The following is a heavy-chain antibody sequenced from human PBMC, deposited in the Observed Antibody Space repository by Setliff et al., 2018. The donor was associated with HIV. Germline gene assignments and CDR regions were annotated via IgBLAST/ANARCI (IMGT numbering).Heavy chain of an antibody. CDR3: ARGPQWLERGGIDY. D-gene: IGHD6-19*01. CDR2: ISSSSSTI. V-gene: IGHV3-48*01. J-gene: IGHJ4*02. CDR1: GFTFSSYS. Sequence: GSLRLSCAASGFTFSSYSMNWVRQAPGKGLEWVSYISSSSSTIYYADSVKGRFTISRDNAKNSLYLQMNSLRAEDTAVYYCARGPQWLERGGIDYWGQGTLVTVSS.